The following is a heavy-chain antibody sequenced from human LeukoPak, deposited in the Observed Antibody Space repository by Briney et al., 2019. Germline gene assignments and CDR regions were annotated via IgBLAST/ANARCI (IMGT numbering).Heavy chain of an antibody. J-gene: IGHJ4*02. CDR3: ARDPDVEMATIDFDY. Sequence: TGGSLRLSCAASGFTFSSYSMNWVRQAPGKGLEWVSSISSSSSYIYYADSVKGRFTISRDNAKNSLYLQMNSLRAEDTAVYYCARDPDVEMATIDFDYWGQGTLVTVSS. D-gene: IGHD5-24*01. CDR1: GFTFSSYS. CDR2: ISSSSSYI. V-gene: IGHV3-21*01.